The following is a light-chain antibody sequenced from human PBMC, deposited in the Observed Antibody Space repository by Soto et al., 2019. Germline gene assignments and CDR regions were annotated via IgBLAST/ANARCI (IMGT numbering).Light chain of an antibody. Sequence: QSALTQPASVSGSPGQSITISCTGTTSDVGGYNRVSWYHQHPGKAPTLMIKDVSNRPSGVADRFSGAKSGNTASLTISGLQPEDEADYYCSSFTISSTWVFGGGTKVTVL. CDR2: DVS. CDR3: SSFTISSTWV. V-gene: IGLV2-14*03. J-gene: IGLJ3*02. CDR1: TSDVGGYNR.